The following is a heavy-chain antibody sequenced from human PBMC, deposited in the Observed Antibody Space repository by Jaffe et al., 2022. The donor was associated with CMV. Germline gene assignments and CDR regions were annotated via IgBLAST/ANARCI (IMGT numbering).Heavy chain of an antibody. Sequence: QVQLVESGGGLVKPGGSLRLSCAASGFTFSDYYMSWIRQAPGKGLEWVSYISSSSSYTNYADSVKGRFTISRDNAKNSLYLQMNSLRAEDTAVYYCARYPQYYYGSGSYLTWGQGTLVTVSS. D-gene: IGHD3-10*01. J-gene: IGHJ5*02. CDR1: GFTFSDYY. V-gene: IGHV3-11*06. CDR3: ARYPQYYYGSGSYLT. CDR2: ISSSSSYT.